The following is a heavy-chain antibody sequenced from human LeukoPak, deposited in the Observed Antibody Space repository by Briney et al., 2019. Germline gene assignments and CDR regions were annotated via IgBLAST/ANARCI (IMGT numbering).Heavy chain of an antibody. J-gene: IGHJ4*02. Sequence: GGSLRLSCAASGFSVSSNYMSWVCQAPGKGLEWVSVIFSGGSTYYADSVKGRFTISRDDSKNTVYLQLNSLRAEDTAVYYCARTLPGSYSDCWGQGTLVAVS. CDR1: GFSVSSNY. CDR3: ARTLPGSYSDC. CDR2: IFSGGST. D-gene: IGHD7-27*01. V-gene: IGHV3-53*01.